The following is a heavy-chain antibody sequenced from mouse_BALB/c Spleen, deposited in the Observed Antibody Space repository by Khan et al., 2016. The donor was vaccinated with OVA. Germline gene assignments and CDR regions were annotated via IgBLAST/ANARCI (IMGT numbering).Heavy chain of an antibody. CDR3: ARGNYYGSTAWFGY. V-gene: IGHV1-84*02. CDR1: GYTFTDYY. Sequence: QVQLQQSGPELVKPGASVKISCKASGYTFTDYYIKWVKQKPGQGLECIGWIYHGRGNTKYNEKFKDKATLTVDTSTTHAYIYLSSLTSEDTAVYFCARGNYYGSTAWFGYWGQGTLVTVSA. CDR2: IYHGRGNT. D-gene: IGHD1-1*01. J-gene: IGHJ3*01.